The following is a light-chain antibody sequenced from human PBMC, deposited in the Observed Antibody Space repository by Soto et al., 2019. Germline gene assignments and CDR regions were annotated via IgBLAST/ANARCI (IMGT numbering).Light chain of an antibody. J-gene: IGKJ1*01. CDR1: QSISTY. CDR2: DSS. CDR3: QQSYSNPTWT. V-gene: IGKV1-39*01. Sequence: IRMTQSPSSLSASTGDRVTITCRASQSISTYLNWYQQKPGEHPTLLVYDSSTLQSGVPSRFRGSASGAEFTLTVSRLQPEDFATYHRQQSYSNPTWTFGQGTKV.